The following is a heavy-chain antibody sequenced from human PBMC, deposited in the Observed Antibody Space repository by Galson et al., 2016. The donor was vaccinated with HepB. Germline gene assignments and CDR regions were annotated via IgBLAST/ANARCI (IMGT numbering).Heavy chain of an antibody. J-gene: IGHJ6*02. V-gene: IGHV3-15*01. CDR2: IKSKTDGGTA. CDR1: GFTFNNAW. Sequence: SLRLSCAASGFTFNNAWMSWVRQAPGKGLEWVGRIKSKTDGGTADYAAPVKGRFNISRDDSRNTLYLQMNSLKIEDTAVYYCTTEERYYGMDVWGQGTTVTVSS. CDR3: TTEERYYGMDV.